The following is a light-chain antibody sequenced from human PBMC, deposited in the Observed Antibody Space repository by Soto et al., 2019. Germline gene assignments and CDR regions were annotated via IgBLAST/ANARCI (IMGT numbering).Light chain of an antibody. CDR2: DAS. V-gene: IGKV1-33*01. CDR3: QQYDNAPLN. J-gene: IGKJ4*01. Sequence: DIQMTQSPSSLSASVGDRVTITCQASQDIGNYLNWYQQKSGKAPKLLIYDASDLEAGVPSRFSGSGSGTDFTFTISSLQPEDIATYFCQQYDNAPLNFGGGTKVDIK. CDR1: QDIGNY.